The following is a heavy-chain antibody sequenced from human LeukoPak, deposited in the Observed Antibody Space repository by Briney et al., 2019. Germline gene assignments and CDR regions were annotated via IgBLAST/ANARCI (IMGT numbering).Heavy chain of an antibody. CDR1: GFTVSSNY. J-gene: IGHJ4*02. D-gene: IGHD3-16*01. Sequence: GGSLRLSCAASGFTVSSNYMSWVRQAPGKGLEWVSVIYSGGSTYYADSVKGRFTISGHNSKNTLYLQMNSLRAEDTAVYYCARWGTYYFDYWGQGTLVTVSS. V-gene: IGHV3-53*04. CDR3: ARWGTYYFDY. CDR2: IYSGGST.